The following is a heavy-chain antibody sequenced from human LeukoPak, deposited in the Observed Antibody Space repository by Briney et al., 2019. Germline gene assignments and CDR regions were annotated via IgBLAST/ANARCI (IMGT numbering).Heavy chain of an antibody. D-gene: IGHD4-23*01. CDR2: IIPIFGTA. J-gene: IGHJ4*02. V-gene: IGHV1-69*06. Sequence: ASVKVSCKASGGTFSSYAISWVRQAPRQGLEWMGRIIPIFGTANYAQKFQGRVTITADKSTSTAYMELSSLRSEDTAVYYCATGAGAYDYGGKEIDYWGQGTLVTVSS. CDR1: GGTFSSYA. CDR3: ATGAGAYDYGGKEIDY.